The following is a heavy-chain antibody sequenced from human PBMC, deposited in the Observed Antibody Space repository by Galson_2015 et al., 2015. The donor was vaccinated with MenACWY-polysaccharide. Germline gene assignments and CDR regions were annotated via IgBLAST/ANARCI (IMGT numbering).Heavy chain of an antibody. V-gene: IGHV1-69*11. Sequence: SVKVSCKASGGSFRDYPITWVRQAPGQGLEWLGMLIPMMGAANYPQKFQGRVTITADEPTRTIYMQLSSLRSEDTALYYCARGRTTRVSGLGVPEYWGQGSLVTVSS. CDR2: LIPMMGAA. J-gene: IGHJ4*02. CDR1: GGSFRDYP. D-gene: IGHD1-1*01. CDR3: ARGRTTRVSGLGVPEY.